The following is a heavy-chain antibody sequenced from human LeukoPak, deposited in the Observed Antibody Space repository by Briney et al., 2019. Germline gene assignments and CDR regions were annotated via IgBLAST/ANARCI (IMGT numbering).Heavy chain of an antibody. CDR2: INSDGSST. CDR1: GFTFSSYW. J-gene: IGHJ4*02. CDR3: ARVHSEYYHDSGGYYY. Sequence: GGSLRLSCAASGFTFSSYWMHWVRQAPGKGLVWVSRINSDGSSTSYADSVKGRFTISRDNAKNTLYLQMNSLRAEDTAVYYCARVHSEYYHDSGGYYYWGQGTLVTVSS. D-gene: IGHD3-22*01. V-gene: IGHV3-74*01.